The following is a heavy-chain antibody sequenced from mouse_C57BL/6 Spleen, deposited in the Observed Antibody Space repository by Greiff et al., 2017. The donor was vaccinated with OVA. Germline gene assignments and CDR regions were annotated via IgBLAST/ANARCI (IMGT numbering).Heavy chain of an antibody. CDR2: IYPGDGDT. V-gene: IGHV1-82*01. J-gene: IGHJ3*01. D-gene: IGHD2-3*01. CDR3: ARSYDGFFAY. CDR1: GYAFSSSW. Sequence: QVQLQQSGPELVKPGASVKISCKASGYAFSSSWMNWVKQRPGKGLEWIGRIYPGDGDTNYNGKFKGKATLTADKSSSTAYMQRSSLTSEDSAVSFCARSYDGFFAYWGQGTLVTVSA.